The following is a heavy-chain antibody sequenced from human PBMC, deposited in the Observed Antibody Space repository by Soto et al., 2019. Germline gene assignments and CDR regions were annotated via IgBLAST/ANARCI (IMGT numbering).Heavy chain of an antibody. V-gene: IGHV4-61*01. D-gene: IGHD5-18*01. CDR3: ARAPGAGRYGLDY. Sequence: TSETLSLTCTVSGGSVSSGSYYWSWIRQPPGKGLEWIGYIYYSGSTNYNPSLKSRVTISVDTSKNQFSLKLSSVTAADTAVYYCARAPGAGRYGLDYWGHGTLVTVSS. J-gene: IGHJ4*01. CDR1: GGSVSSGSYY. CDR2: IYYSGST.